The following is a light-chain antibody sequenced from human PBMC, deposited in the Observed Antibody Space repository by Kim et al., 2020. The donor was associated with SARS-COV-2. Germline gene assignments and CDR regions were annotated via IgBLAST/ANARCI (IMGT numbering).Light chain of an antibody. Sequence: EIVLTQSPATLSLSPGERATLSCRASQSVSRYLAWFQQKPGQAPRLLIYDVSNRATGIPARFSGSGSGTDFTLTISSLEPEDFAVYYCQQRSIRPYTFGQGTKLEI. CDR2: DVS. V-gene: IGKV3-11*01. J-gene: IGKJ2*01. CDR3: QQRSIRPYT. CDR1: QSVSRY.